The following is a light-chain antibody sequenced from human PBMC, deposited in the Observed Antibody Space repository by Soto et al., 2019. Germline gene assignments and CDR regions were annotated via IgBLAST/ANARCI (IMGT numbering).Light chain of an antibody. Sequence: QSALAQPHSVSGSPGQSVTISCTGTITDVGKYNYVSWYQQHPGKAPKLLIYDVTQRPSGVPDRFSGSKSGNTASLTISGLQAEDEADYYCCSYAGSYTYVFGIGTKVTVL. V-gene: IGLV2-11*01. CDR1: ITDVGKYNY. CDR3: CSYAGSYTYV. J-gene: IGLJ1*01. CDR2: DVT.